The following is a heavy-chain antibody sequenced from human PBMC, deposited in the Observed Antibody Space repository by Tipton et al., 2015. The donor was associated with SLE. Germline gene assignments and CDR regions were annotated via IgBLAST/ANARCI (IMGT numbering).Heavy chain of an antibody. CDR3: ARESGSAGYFDY. J-gene: IGHJ4*02. CDR1: GFTVSSNY. D-gene: IGHD1-26*01. Sequence: SLRLSCAASGFTVSSNYMSWVRQAPGKGLEWVSVIYSGGSTYYADSVKGRFTIYRDNSKNTLYLQMNSLRAEDTAVYYCARESGSAGYFDYWGQGTLVAVSS. CDR2: IYSGGST. V-gene: IGHV3-53*05.